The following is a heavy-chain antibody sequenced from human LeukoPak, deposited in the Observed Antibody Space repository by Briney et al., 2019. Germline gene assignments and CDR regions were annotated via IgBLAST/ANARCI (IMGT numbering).Heavy chain of an antibody. CDR2: IHHTGST. CDR3: ARTPTYCGGDCYYFDP. Sequence: SETLSLTCAVSGGSISSSGYSWSWIRQPPGKGLEWIGYIHHTGSTYYNPSLKSRVTISVDRSMNQFSLKLSSVTAADTAIYFCARTPTYCGGDCYYFDPWGQGTLVTVSS. CDR1: GGSISSSGYS. V-gene: IGHV4-30-2*01. D-gene: IGHD2-21*02. J-gene: IGHJ5*02.